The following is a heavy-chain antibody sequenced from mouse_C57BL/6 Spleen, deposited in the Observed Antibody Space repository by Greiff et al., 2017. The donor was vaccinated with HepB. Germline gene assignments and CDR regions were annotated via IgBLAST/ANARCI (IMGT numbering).Heavy chain of an antibody. J-gene: IGHJ4*01. CDR2: IDPETGGT. CDR1: GYTFTDYE. V-gene: IGHV1-15*01. CDR3: TRSDYESSYYYAMDY. D-gene: IGHD2-4*01. Sequence: QVQLKQSGAELVRPGASVTLSCKASGYTFTDYEMHWVKQTPVHGLEWIGAIDPETGGTAYNQKFKGKAILTADKSSSTAYMELRSLTSEDSAVYYCTRSDYESSYYYAMDYWGQGTSVTVSS.